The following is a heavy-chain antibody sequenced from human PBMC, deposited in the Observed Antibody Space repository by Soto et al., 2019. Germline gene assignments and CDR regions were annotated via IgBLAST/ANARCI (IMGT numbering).Heavy chain of an antibody. CDR3: ARVPSYDILTGYFDY. CDR2: ISYDGSNK. J-gene: IGHJ4*02. Sequence: VGSLRLSCAASGFTFSSYDMHWVRQAPGKGLEWVAVISYDGSNKYYADSVKGRFTISRDNSKNTLYLQMNSLRAEDTAVYYCARVPSYDILTGYFDYWGQGTLVTVSS. V-gene: IGHV3-30-3*01. CDR1: GFTFSSYD. D-gene: IGHD3-9*01.